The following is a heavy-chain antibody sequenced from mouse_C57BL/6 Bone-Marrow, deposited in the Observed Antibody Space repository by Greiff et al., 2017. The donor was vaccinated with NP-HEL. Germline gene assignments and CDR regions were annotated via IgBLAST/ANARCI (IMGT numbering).Heavy chain of an antibody. V-gene: IGHV1-62-2*01. Sequence: QVQLKQSGAELVKPGASVKLSCKASGYTFTEYTIHWVKQRSGQGLEWIGWFYPGSGSIKYNEKFKDKATLTADKSSSTVYMELSRLTSEDSAVYFCARHEDLYYYGSSSWFAYWGQGTLVTVSA. CDR2: FYPGSGSI. J-gene: IGHJ3*01. CDR3: ARHEDLYYYGSSSWFAY. CDR1: GYTFTEYT. D-gene: IGHD1-1*01.